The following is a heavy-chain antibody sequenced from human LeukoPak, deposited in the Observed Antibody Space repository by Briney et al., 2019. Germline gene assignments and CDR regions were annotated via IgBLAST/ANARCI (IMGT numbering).Heavy chain of an antibody. J-gene: IGHJ4*02. CDR3: VARPPVIVAGPFDY. V-gene: IGHV3-23*01. CDR1: GFSSGGYA. Sequence: GGSLRLSCAASGFSSGGYAMGWVRQVPGKGLEWVSTISGTDYNTYYADSVKGRFTISRDNSRNTLSLLMISLRAEDTAVYYCVARPPVIVAGPFDYWGQGTLVT. CDR2: ISGTDYNT. D-gene: IGHD5-12*01.